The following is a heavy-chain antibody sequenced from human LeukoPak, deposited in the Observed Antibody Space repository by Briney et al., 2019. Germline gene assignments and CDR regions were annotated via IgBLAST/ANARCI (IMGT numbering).Heavy chain of an antibody. CDR3: ARGGSGSKNRQIDY. CDR2: ISGYNGNT. Sequence: ASVKVSCKASGYTFTNYGISWVRQAPGQGLEWKGWISGYNGNTNYAQKLQGRVTMTRDTSTTTVYMELSSLRSDDTAVYYCARGGSGSKNRQIDYWGQGTLVTVSS. CDR1: GYTFTNYG. J-gene: IGHJ4*02. V-gene: IGHV1-18*01. D-gene: IGHD5-12*01.